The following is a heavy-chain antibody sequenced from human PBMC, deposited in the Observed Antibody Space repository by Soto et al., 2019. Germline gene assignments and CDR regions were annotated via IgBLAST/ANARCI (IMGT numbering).Heavy chain of an antibody. CDR2: INPNSGGT. V-gene: IGHV1-2*04. J-gene: IGHJ5*02. CDR1: GYTFTGYY. CDR3: ARGSRQVVPAAIRLGWFDP. Sequence: QVQLVQSGAEVKKPGASVKVSCKASGYTFTGYYMHWVRQAPGQGLEWMGWINPNSGGTNYAQKFKGWVTMTRDTSISTAYMELSRLRSDDTAVYYCARGSRQVVPAAIRLGWFDPWGQGTLVTVSS. D-gene: IGHD2-2*01.